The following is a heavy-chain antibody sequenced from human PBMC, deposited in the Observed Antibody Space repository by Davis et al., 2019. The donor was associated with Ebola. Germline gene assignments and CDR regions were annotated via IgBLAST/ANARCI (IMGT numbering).Heavy chain of an antibody. D-gene: IGHD6-13*01. CDR3: ARSSYSWYFSGMDV. Sequence: MPSETLSLTCTVSGGYISGYYWSWIRQPPGKGLEWIGNLYHGGGTNYSPSLKSRLTISVDTSKNQFSLELSSVTAADTAVYYCARSSYSWYFSGMDVWGKGTTVTVSS. V-gene: IGHV4-59*08. CDR2: LYHGGGT. J-gene: IGHJ6*04. CDR1: GGYISGYY.